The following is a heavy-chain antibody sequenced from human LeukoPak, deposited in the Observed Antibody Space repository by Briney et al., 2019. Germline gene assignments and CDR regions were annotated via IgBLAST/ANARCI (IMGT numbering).Heavy chain of an antibody. CDR1: GFTFSSYA. D-gene: IGHD1-26*01. CDR3: ASGTELPASFDY. J-gene: IGHJ4*02. V-gene: IGHV4-59*01. CDR2: IYYSGST. Sequence: GSLRLSCAASGFTFSSYAMSWVRQAPGKGLEWIGYIYYSGSTNYNPSLKSRVTISVDTSKNQFSLKLSSVTAADTAVYYCASGTELPASFDYWGQGTLVTVSS.